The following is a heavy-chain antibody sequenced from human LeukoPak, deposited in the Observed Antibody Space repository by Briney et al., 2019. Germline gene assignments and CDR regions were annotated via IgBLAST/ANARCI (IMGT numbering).Heavy chain of an antibody. Sequence: GASVKVSCKASGYTFTSYGISWVRQAPGQGLEWMGWINPYNGNTNYAQKLQGRVTMTTDTSTSTAYMELRSLRSDDTAVYYCARYRTGYSSDRAFFDYWGQGTLVTVSS. CDR1: GYTFTSYG. V-gene: IGHV1-18*01. D-gene: IGHD6-19*01. CDR3: ARYRTGYSSDRAFFDY. J-gene: IGHJ4*02. CDR2: INPYNGNT.